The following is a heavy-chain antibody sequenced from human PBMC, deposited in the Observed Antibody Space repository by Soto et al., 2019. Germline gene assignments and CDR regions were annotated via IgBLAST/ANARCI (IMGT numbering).Heavy chain of an antibody. D-gene: IGHD6-13*01. J-gene: IGHJ4*02. V-gene: IGHV5-51*01. CDR1: GYTCSNFW. Sequence: PGESLKISCQCSGYTCSNFWIAWVRQLPGKGLEYMGIIYPGDSETRYSPSFHGKVTISADSSIGTAYLLWSSLEASDSAFYFCARSPRSSPYFDYWGQGALVTVSS. CDR3: ARSPRSSPYFDY. CDR2: IYPGDSET.